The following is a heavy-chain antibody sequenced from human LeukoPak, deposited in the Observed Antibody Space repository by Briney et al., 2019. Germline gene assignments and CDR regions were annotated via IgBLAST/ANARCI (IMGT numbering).Heavy chain of an antibody. CDR1: GFTFSSYS. D-gene: IGHD3-3*01. V-gene: IGHV3-48*04. CDR3: ARVESRVDY. CDR2: ISSGSSTI. J-gene: IGHJ4*02. Sequence: PGGSLRLSCAASGFTFSSYSMSWVRQAPGKGLEWVSYISSGSSTIHYTDSVKGRFTISRDNAKNSLYLQMNSLRAEDTAVYYCARVESRVDYWGQGTLVTASS.